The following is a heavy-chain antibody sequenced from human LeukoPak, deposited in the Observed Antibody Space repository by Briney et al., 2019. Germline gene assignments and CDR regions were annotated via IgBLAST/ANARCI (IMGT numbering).Heavy chain of an antibody. CDR2: IYHSGST. J-gene: IGHJ4*02. D-gene: IGHD1-26*01. CDR1: GYSISSGYY. V-gene: IGHV4-38-2*02. Sequence: PSETLSLTCTVSGYSISSGYYWGWIRQPPGKGLEWIGSIYHSGSTYYNPSLKSRVTISVDTSKNQFSLKLSSVTAADTAVYYCAREIVGAPLGYYWGQGTLVTVSS. CDR3: AREIVGAPLGYY.